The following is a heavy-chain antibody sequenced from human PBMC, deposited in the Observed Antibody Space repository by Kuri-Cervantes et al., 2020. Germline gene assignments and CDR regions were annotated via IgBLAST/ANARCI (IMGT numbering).Heavy chain of an antibody. CDR1: GFTFSSYS. D-gene: IGHD2-21*02. CDR3: AREKAYCGGDCYSSGAFDI. Sequence: GGSLRLSCAASGFTFSSYSMNWVRQAPGKGLEWVSVIYSGGSTYYADSVKGRFTISRDNSKNTLYLQMNSLRAEDTAVYYCAREKAYCGGDCYSSGAFDIWGQGTMVTVSS. CDR2: IYSGGST. V-gene: IGHV3-66*01. J-gene: IGHJ3*02.